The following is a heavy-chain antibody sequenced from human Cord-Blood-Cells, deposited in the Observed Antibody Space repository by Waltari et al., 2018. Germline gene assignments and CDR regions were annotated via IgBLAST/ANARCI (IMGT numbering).Heavy chain of an antibody. D-gene: IGHD3-10*01. V-gene: IGHV3-30*18. CDR1: GFTFSSYG. CDR3: AKDKSGAFDI. Sequence: QVQLVESGGGVVQPGRSLRLSCAASGFTFSSYGMHWVRQAPGKGLEWVAVISYDGSNKYYADSVKGRFTISRDNSKNTLYLQMNSLRAEDTAVYYCAKDKSGAFDIWGQGTMVTVSS. J-gene: IGHJ3*02. CDR2: ISYDGSNK.